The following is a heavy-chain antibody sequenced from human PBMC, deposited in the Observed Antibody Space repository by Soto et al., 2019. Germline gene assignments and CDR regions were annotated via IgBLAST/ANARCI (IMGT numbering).Heavy chain of an antibody. CDR1: GGSISSYY. D-gene: IGHD3-10*01. Sequence: QVQLQESGPGLVKPSETLSLTCTVSGGSISSYYWSWIRQPAGKGLEWIGRIYTSGSTNYNPSLKSRVTMSVDTSKNHFSLKLSSVTAADTAVYYCARGRITMVRGGNSRTPSGMDVWGQGTTVTVSS. CDR3: ARGRITMVRGGNSRTPSGMDV. V-gene: IGHV4-4*07. CDR2: IYTSGST. J-gene: IGHJ6*02.